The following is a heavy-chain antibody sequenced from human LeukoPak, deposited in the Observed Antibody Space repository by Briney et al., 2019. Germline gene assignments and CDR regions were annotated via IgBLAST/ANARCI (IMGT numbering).Heavy chain of an antibody. V-gene: IGHV3-21*04. CDR3: AKDRITMVRGVIVWFDP. J-gene: IGHJ5*02. CDR2: ISSSSSYI. Sequence: PGGSLRLSCAASGFTFSSYSMNWVRQAPGKGLEWVSSISSSSSYIYYADSVKGRFTISRDNAKNSLYLQMNSLRAEDTAVYYCAKDRITMVRGVIVWFDPWGQGTLVTVSS. D-gene: IGHD3-10*01. CDR1: GFTFSSYS.